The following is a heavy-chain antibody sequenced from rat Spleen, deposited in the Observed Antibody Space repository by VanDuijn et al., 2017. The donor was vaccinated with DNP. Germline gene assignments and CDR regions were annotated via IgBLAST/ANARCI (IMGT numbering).Heavy chain of an antibody. CDR3: ARLLGGYFDY. CDR1: GYSITSSYR. CDR2: INTAGST. J-gene: IGHJ2*01. Sequence: EVRLQESGPGLVKPSQSLSLTCSVTGYSITSSYRWNWIRKFPGNKLEWMGYINTAGSTKYNPSLKSRISITRDTSKNQFFLQVNSVTTEDTATYYCARLLGGYFDYWGQGVMITVSA. V-gene: IGHV3-3*01. D-gene: IGHD5-1*01.